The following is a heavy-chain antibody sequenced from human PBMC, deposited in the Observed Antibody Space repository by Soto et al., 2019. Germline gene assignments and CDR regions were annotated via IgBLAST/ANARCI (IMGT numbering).Heavy chain of an antibody. D-gene: IGHD6-19*01. J-gene: IGHJ4*02. CDR3: ARDEGSGWFVY. CDR1: GYTFTNYA. V-gene: IGHV1-3*01. CDR2: LNAGNGNT. Sequence: EASVKVSCKASGYTFTNYAMHWVRQAPGQRLEWMGWLNAGNGNTKYSQKFQGRVTITRDTSASTAYMELSSLRSEDTAVYYCARDEGSGWFVYWGQGTLVTVSS.